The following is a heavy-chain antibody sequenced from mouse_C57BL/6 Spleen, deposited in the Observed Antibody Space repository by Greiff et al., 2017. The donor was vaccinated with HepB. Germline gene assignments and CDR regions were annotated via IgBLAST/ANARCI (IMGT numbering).Heavy chain of an antibody. CDR3: ARGGGRGAWFAY. J-gene: IGHJ3*01. Sequence: VQLQQPGAELVRPGTSVKLSCKASGYTFTSYWMHWVKQRPGQGLEWIGVIDPSDSYTNYNQKFKGKATLTVDTSSSTAYMQLSSLTSEDSAVYYCARGGGRGAWFAYWGQGTLVTVSA. V-gene: IGHV1-59*01. CDR2: IDPSDSYT. D-gene: IGHD3-3*01. CDR1: GYTFTSYW.